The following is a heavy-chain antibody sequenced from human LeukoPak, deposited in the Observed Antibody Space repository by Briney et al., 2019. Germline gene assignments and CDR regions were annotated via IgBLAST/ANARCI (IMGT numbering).Heavy chain of an antibody. D-gene: IGHD2-15*01. Sequence: SETLSLTCTVSGGSISSYYWSWIRQPPGKGLEWIGYIYYSGSTNYNPSLKSRVTISVDTSKNQFSLKLSSVTAADTAVYYCARVIVLSDAFDIWGQGTMVTVSS. J-gene: IGHJ3*02. CDR1: GGSISSYY. V-gene: IGHV4-59*01. CDR3: ARVIVLSDAFDI. CDR2: IYYSGST.